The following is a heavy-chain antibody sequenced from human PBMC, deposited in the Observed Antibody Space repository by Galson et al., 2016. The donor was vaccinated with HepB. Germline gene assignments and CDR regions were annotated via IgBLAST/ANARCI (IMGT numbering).Heavy chain of an antibody. Sequence: SLRLSCAVSGFTFSSCAMSWVRQGPGKGLEWVSGITSGGLTYYADSVKGRFTISRDNPKNTLYLQMNSLRADDKAVYLCAKAPNGRFLDYYYYMDVWGKGTTVTVSS. D-gene: IGHD3-3*01. CDR1: GFTFSSCA. CDR3: AKAPNGRFLDYYYYMDV. J-gene: IGHJ6*03. CDR2: ITSGGLT. V-gene: IGHV3-23*01.